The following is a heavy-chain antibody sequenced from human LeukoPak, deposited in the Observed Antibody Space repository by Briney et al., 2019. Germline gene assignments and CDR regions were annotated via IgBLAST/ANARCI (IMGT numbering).Heavy chain of an antibody. CDR1: GYTFTSYG. CDR3: ARDIRTVTPRYGMDV. D-gene: IGHD4-17*01. CDR2: ISAYNGNT. Sequence: GASVKVSCKASGYTFTSYGISWVRQAPGQGLEWMGWISAYNGNTNYAQKLQGRVTMTTDTSTSTAYMELRSLRSEDTAVYYCARDIRTVTPRYGMDVWGQGTTVTVSS. J-gene: IGHJ6*02. V-gene: IGHV1-18*01.